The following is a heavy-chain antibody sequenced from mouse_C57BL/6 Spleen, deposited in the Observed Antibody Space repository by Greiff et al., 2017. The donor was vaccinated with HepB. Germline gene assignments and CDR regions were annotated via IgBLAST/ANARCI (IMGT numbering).Heavy chain of an antibody. CDR2: IYPGDGDT. Sequence: QVQLQQSGPELVKPGASVKISCKASGYAFSSSWMNWVKQRPGKGLEWIGRIYPGDGDTNYNGKFKGKATLTADKSSSTAYMQLSSLTPEDSAVYFCARGYYYGSSYDYWGQGTTLTVSS. CDR1: GYAFSSSW. J-gene: IGHJ2*01. CDR3: ARGYYYGSSYDY. V-gene: IGHV1-82*01. D-gene: IGHD1-1*01.